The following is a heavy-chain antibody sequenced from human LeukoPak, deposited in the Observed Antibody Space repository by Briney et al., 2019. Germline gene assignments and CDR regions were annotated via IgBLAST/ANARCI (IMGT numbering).Heavy chain of an antibody. CDR1: GGSISSYY. J-gene: IGHJ5*02. V-gene: IGHV4-59*01. D-gene: IGHD1-1*01. CDR3: ARERASHWNDGWLDP. Sequence: PSETLSLTCTVSGGSISSYYWSWIRQPPGKGLEWIGYIYYSGSTNYNPSLKSRVTISVDTSKNQFSLKLSSVTAADTAVYYCARERASHWNDGWLDPWGQGTLVTVSS. CDR2: IYYSGST.